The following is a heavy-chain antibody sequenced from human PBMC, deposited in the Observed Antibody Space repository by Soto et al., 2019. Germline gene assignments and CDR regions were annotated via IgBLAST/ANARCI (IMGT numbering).Heavy chain of an antibody. D-gene: IGHD3-10*01. CDR3: AKAYGSGSYYRAEYWFDP. V-gene: IGHV6-1*01. Sequence: SQTLSLTCAISGDSVSSNSAAWNWIRQSPSRGLEWLGRTYYRSKWYNDYAVSVKSRITINPDTSKNQFSLQLNSVTPEDTAVYYCAKAYGSGSYYRAEYWFDPWGQGTLVTVSS. CDR1: GDSVSSNSAA. J-gene: IGHJ5*02. CDR2: TYYRSKWYN.